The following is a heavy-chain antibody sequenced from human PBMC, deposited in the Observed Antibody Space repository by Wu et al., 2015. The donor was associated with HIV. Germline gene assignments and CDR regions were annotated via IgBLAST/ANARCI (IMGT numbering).Heavy chain of an antibody. J-gene: IGHJ4*02. D-gene: IGHD5-24*01. V-gene: IGHV1-46*01. CDR1: GYAFVDYG. Sequence: QVHLLQSDSEMKRPGASVTISCNTSGYAFVDYGISWVRQAPGQGLEWMAIINPSGSSTTYTQKFQGRVTMTSDTSTSTVYMKLSGLRSEDTAIYYCARDGGRGYNYASLDYWGQGTLVTVSS. CDR2: INPSGSST. CDR3: ARDGGRGYNYASLDY.